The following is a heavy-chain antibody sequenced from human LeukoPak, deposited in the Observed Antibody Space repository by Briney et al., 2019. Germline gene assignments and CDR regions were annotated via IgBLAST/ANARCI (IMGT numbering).Heavy chain of an antibody. V-gene: IGHV1-46*01. D-gene: IGHD2-8*01. Sequence: ASVKVSCKASGYSFISYYMHWVRQAPGQGLEWMGLINPSGGATSYAQKFQGRVTMTRDTSTSTVYMELSSLKSEDTAVYYCAREDVVLVDAVRYYYYGMDVWGQGTTVTVSS. J-gene: IGHJ6*02. CDR3: AREDVVLVDAVRYYYYGMDV. CDR2: INPSGGAT. CDR1: GYSFISYY.